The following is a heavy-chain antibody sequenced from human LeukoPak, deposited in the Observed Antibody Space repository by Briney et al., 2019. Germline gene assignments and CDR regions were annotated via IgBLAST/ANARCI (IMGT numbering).Heavy chain of an antibody. CDR3: ARDTTIFGVVRDFSY. CDR2: INWNGGST. V-gene: IGHV3-20*04. D-gene: IGHD3-3*01. J-gene: IGHJ4*02. CDR1: GFTFSSYS. Sequence: GGSLRLSCAASGFTFSSYSMNWVRQAPGKGLEWVSGINWNGGSTGYADSVKGRFTISRDNAKNSLYLQMNSLRAEDTALYYCARDTTIFGVVRDFSYWGQGTLVTVSS.